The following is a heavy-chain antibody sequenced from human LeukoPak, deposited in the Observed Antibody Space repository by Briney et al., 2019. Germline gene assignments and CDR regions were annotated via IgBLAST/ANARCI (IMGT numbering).Heavy chain of an antibody. CDR2: IYYSWST. J-gene: IGHJ3*02. CDR3: ASLTYYDFWSSYYDSDAFDI. D-gene: IGHD3-3*01. Sequence: SETLSLTCTVSGGSISSGDYYWSWIRQPPGKGVEWIGDIYYSWSTYYNLALKSRVTISVDTSKNQFSLKLSSVTAADTAVYYCASLTYYDFWSSYYDSDAFDIWGQGTMVTVSS. V-gene: IGHV4-30-4*01. CDR1: GGSISSGDYY.